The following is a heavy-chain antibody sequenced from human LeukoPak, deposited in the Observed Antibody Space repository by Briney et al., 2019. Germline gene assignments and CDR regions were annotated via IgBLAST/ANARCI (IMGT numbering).Heavy chain of an antibody. CDR1: GYTFTGYY. V-gene: IGHV1-2*02. D-gene: IGHD5-24*01. Sequence: ASVKVSCKASGYTFTGYYMHWVRQAPGQGLEWMGWINPNSGGTNYAQKFQGRVTMTRDTSISTAYMELSRLRSDDTAVYYCARDKEQVEMATITWDYWGQGTLVTVSS. CDR3: ARDKEQVEMATITWDY. CDR2: INPNSGGT. J-gene: IGHJ4*02.